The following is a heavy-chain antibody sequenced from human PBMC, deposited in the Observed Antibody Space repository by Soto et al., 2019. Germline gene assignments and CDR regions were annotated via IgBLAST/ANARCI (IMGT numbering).Heavy chain of an antibody. D-gene: IGHD6-13*01. J-gene: IGHJ4*02. CDR2: INHSGST. CDR3: ARGQVPGSSSWYQASYYFDY. V-gene: IGHV4-34*01. CDR1: GGSFSGYY. Sequence: SETLSLTCAVYGGSFSGYYWSWIRQPPGKGLEWIGEINHSGSTNYNPSLKSRVTISVDTSKNQFSLKLSSVTAADTAVYYCARGQVPGSSSWYQASYYFDYWGQGTLVTVSS.